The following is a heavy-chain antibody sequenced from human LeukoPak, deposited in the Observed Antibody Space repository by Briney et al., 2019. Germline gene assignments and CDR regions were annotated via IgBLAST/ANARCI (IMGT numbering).Heavy chain of an antibody. V-gene: IGHV3-23*01. CDR1: GFTFSSYA. CDR3: AKDLPHTKAFDI. CDR2: ISGIGGST. D-gene: IGHD3-3*01. Sequence: PGGSLRLSCAASGFTFSSYAMSWVRQAPGKGPEWVSAISGIGGSTYYADSVKGRFTISRDNSKNTLYLQMNSLRAEDTAVYYCAKDLPHTKAFDIWGQGTMVTVSS. J-gene: IGHJ3*02.